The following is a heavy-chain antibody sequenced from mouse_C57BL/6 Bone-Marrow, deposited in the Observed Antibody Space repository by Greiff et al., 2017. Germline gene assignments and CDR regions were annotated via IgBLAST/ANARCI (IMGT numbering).Heavy chain of an antibody. D-gene: IGHD2-1*01. CDR1: GYTFTDSE. J-gene: IGHJ2*01. CDR3: TRGGIYYGNYYDY. CDR2: FDPETGGT. Sequence: QVQLQQSGAELVSPGASVTLSCKASGYTFTDSEMHWVKQTPVHGLEWIGAFDPETGGTAYNQLFKGKAILTADHTFSTAYMELRRRTSEDPAGYCYTRGGIYYGNYYDYWGQGTTLPVSS. V-gene: IGHV1-15*01.